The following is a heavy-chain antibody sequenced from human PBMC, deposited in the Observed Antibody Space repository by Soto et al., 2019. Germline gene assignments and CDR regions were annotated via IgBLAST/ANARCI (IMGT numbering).Heavy chain of an antibody. J-gene: IGHJ4*02. CDR3: ARAPRGNYGYPSYFDY. Sequence: SETLSLTCTVSGGSISSSSYYWGWIRQPPGKGLEWIGSIYYSGSTYYNPSLKSRVTISVDTSKNQFSLKLSSVAAADTAVYYCARAPRGNYGYPSYFDYWGQGTLVTVSS. CDR2: IYYSGST. V-gene: IGHV4-39*01. CDR1: GGSISSSSYY. D-gene: IGHD3-10*01.